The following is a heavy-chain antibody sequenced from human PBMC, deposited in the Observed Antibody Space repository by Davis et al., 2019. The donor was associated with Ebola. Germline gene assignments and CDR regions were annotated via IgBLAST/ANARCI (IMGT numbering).Heavy chain of an antibody. D-gene: IGHD1-26*01. CDR1: GFTFSSNS. J-gene: IGHJ3*02. CDR3: VKDTSNIWFDI. V-gene: IGHV3-23*01. CDR2: LGTSADT. Sequence: GESLKISCAASGFTFSSNSMNWVRQAPGKGLEWVSTLGTSADTYYADSVKGRFTISRDNSKNTLYLQMNGLRVEDTAIYFCVKDTSNIWFDIWGQGTMVTVSS.